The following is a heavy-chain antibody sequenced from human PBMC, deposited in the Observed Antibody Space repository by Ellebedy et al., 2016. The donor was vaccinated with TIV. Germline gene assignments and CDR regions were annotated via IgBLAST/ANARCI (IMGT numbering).Heavy chain of an antibody. Sequence: GESLKISXEPSGDSFPSHWIGWVRQMPGKGLEWMGVIYPDDSDTRYSPSFQGQVTISADRSTNTIHLQCTTLRPSDTAVYYCARQFTAGRYITNWFDTWGQGTLVTVSS. J-gene: IGHJ5*02. D-gene: IGHD5-18*01. CDR2: IYPDDSDT. CDR1: GDSFPSHW. V-gene: IGHV5-51*01. CDR3: ARQFTAGRYITNWFDT.